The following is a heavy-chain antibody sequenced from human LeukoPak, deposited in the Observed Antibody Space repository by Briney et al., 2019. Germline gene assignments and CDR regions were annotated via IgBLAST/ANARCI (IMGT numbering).Heavy chain of an antibody. D-gene: IGHD4-11*01. CDR1: GGSISSYY. CDR2: IYYSGST. CDR3: ARDKLQFDL. Sequence: SETLSLTCTVSGGSISSYYWSWIRQPPGKGLEWIGYIYYSGSTNYNPSLKSRVTISVDTSKNQFSLKLSSVTAADTAVYYCARDKLQFDLWGRGTLVTVSP. J-gene: IGHJ2*01. V-gene: IGHV4-59*01.